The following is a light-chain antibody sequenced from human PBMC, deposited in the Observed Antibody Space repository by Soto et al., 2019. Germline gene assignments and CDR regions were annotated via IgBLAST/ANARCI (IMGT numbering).Light chain of an antibody. J-gene: IGKJ5*01. CDR3: QQRSNWPPSIT. CDR1: QSISNY. Sequence: EIVLTQSPVTLSLSPVQGAALSCMASQSISNYLAWYQQKPGQAPRLLIYDASNRATGTPARFSGSGSGTDFTLTISSLEPEDFAVYYCQQRSNWPPSITFGQGTRLEIK. V-gene: IGKV3-11*01. CDR2: DAS.